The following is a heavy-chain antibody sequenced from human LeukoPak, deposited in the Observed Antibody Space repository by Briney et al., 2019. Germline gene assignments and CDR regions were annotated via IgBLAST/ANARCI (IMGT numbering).Heavy chain of an antibody. D-gene: IGHD6-13*01. CDR2: ISGSGGST. CDR3: AKAVQQLSLTNWFDP. J-gene: IGHJ5*02. V-gene: IGHV3-23*01. CDR1: GFTFSSYA. Sequence: GGSLRLSCAASGFTFSSYAMSWVRQAPGKGLEWVSAISGSGGSTYYADSVKGRSTISRDNSKNTLYLQMNSLRAEDTAVYYCAKAVQQLSLTNWFDPWGQGTLVTVSS.